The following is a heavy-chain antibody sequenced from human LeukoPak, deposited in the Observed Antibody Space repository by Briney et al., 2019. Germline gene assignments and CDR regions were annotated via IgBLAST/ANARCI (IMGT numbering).Heavy chain of an antibody. D-gene: IGHD6-19*01. CDR2: INPNSGGT. CDR3: ARDGSGYSSGWYDY. CDR1: GYTFTGYY. J-gene: IGHJ4*02. Sequence: ASVKVSCKASGYTFTGYYMHWVRQAPGQGLEWMGWINPNSGGTNYAQKFQGRVTMTRDTSISTAYMELSRLRSDDTAVYYCARDGSGYSSGWYDYWGQGTLVTVSS. V-gene: IGHV1-2*02.